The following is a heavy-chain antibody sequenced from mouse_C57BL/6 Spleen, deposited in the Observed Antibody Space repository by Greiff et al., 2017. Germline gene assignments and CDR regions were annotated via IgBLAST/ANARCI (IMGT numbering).Heavy chain of an antibody. CDR2: ISSGSSTI. Sequence: EVMLVESGGGLVKPGGSLKLSCAASGFTFSDYGMHWVRQAPEKGLEWVAYISSGSSTIYYADTVKGRFTISRDNAKNTLFLQMTSLRSEDTAMYYCARDDYYGSSEGYFDVWGTGTTVTVSS. D-gene: IGHD1-1*01. CDR3: ARDDYYGSSEGYFDV. J-gene: IGHJ1*03. CDR1: GFTFSDYG. V-gene: IGHV5-17*01.